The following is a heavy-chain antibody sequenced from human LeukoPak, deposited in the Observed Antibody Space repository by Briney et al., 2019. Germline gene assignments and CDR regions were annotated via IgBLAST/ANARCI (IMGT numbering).Heavy chain of an antibody. V-gene: IGHV4-34*01. J-gene: IGHJ4*02. CDR1: GGSFSGYY. Sequence: SETLSLTCAVHGGSFSGYYWSWIRQPQGKGLEWNGEINHSVSTNYNPSLKSRVAISVDTSKNQFSLRLSSVTAADTAVYYCARVRTRYCSSTSCYGPYYFDYWGQGTLVTVSS. D-gene: IGHD2-2*01. CDR2: INHSVST. CDR3: ARVRTRYCSSTSCYGPYYFDY.